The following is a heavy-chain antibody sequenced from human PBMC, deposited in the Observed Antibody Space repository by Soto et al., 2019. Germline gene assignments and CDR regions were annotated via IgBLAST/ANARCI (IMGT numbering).Heavy chain of an antibody. D-gene: IGHD2-2*01. CDR3: ARAGGIVVVPAAEDAFDI. Sequence: ASVKVSCKASGYTFTSYDINWVRQATGQGLEWMGWMNPNSGNTGYAQKFQGRVTMTRNTSISTAYMELSSLRSEDTAVYYCARAGGIVVVPAAEDAFDIWGQGTMVTVSS. CDR1: GYTFTSYD. CDR2: MNPNSGNT. V-gene: IGHV1-8*01. J-gene: IGHJ3*02.